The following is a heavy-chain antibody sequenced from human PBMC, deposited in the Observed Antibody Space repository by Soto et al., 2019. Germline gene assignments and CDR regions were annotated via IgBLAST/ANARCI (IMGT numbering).Heavy chain of an antibody. CDR3: AREPDRYCSGGSCYSYY. CDR1: GYTFTSYG. Sequence: QVQLVQSGAEVKKPGASVKVSCKASGYTFTSYGISWVRQAPGQGLEWMGWISAYNGNTNYAQKLQGRVTMTTDTSTSTAYMELRSLRSDDTAVYYCAREPDRYCSGGSCYSYYWGQGTLVTVSS. V-gene: IGHV1-18*01. D-gene: IGHD2-15*01. CDR2: ISAYNGNT. J-gene: IGHJ4*02.